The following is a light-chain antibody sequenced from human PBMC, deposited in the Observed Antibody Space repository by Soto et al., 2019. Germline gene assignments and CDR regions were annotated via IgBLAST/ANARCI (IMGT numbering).Light chain of an antibody. CDR3: QHSNNWPFT. CDR2: GAS. J-gene: IGKJ2*01. V-gene: IGKV3-15*01. CDR1: QSVSSN. Sequence: EIVMTQSPATLSVSPGERATLSCRASQSVSSNLAWYQQKPGHAPTLVIYGASARATGIPARFSGSGSGTEFTLTISSLQSEDFAVYYCQHSNNWPFTFGQGTKLDIK.